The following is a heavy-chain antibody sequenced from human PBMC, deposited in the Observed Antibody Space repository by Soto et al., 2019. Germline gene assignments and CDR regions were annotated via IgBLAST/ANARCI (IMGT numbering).Heavy chain of an antibody. Sequence: QVHLVESGGGVVQPGRSLRLSCAASGFSFSSYGMYWVRQAPGKGLEWVAYIWYDGTNKYYADSVKGRFTISRDNSKNTLYLQINSLRDEDTAVYYCARGNYFGDADHGMDVWGQGTTVTVSS. D-gene: IGHD3-10*01. CDR3: ARGNYFGDADHGMDV. CDR2: IWYDGTNK. J-gene: IGHJ6*02. V-gene: IGHV3-33*01. CDR1: GFSFSSYG.